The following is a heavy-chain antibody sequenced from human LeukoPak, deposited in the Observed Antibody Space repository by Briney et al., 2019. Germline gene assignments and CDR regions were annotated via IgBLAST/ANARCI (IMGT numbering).Heavy chain of an antibody. J-gene: IGHJ5*02. CDR1: GYSISSGYY. Sequence: SETLSLTCTVSGYSISSGYYWGWIRQPPGNGLEWIGSIYHSGSTYYNPSLKSRVTISVDTSKNQFSLKLSSVTAADTAVYHCARSTIGRASSDLYVGDLGWFDPWGQGTLVTVSS. V-gene: IGHV4-38-2*02. CDR2: IYHSGST. D-gene: IGHD6-19*01. CDR3: ARSTIGRASSDLYVGDLGWFDP.